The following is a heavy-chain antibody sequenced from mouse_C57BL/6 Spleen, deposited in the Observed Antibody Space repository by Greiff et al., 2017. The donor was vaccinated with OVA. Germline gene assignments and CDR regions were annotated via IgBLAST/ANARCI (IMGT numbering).Heavy chain of an antibody. V-gene: IGHV5-9-1*02. J-gene: IGHJ4*01. CDR1: GFTFSSYA. D-gene: IGHD6-5*01. CDR3: TRGLWARDYYAMDY. CDR2: ISSGGDYI. Sequence: EVKVVESGEGLVKPGGSLKLSCAASGFTFSSYAMSWVRQTPEKRLEWVAYISSGGDYIYYADTVKGRFTISRDNARNTLYLQMSSLKSEDTAMYYYTRGLWARDYYAMDYWGQGTSVTVSS.